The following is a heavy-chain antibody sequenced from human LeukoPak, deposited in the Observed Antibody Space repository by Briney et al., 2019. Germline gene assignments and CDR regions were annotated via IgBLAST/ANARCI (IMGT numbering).Heavy chain of an antibody. D-gene: IGHD3-22*01. Sequence: SETLSLTCTVPGGSITSGTSYWGWVRQPPGRGLEWIGTFYSTGSTHYNPSLRNRVTIPVDTSKNQFSLRLSSVTAADTAIYYCAREGRDYYDRSGYSPDYWGQGTLVTVSS. CDR3: AREGRDYYDRSGYSPDY. V-gene: IGHV4-39*07. CDR1: GGSITSGTSY. CDR2: FYSTGST. J-gene: IGHJ4*02.